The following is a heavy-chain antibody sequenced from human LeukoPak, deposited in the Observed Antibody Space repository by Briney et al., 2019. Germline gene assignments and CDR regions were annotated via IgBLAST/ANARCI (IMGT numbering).Heavy chain of an antibody. CDR2: IDYDGGSG. J-gene: IGHJ1*01. CDR3: TRNSGWYGLS. Sequence: TGGSLRLSCTVSGFPLSSYEMSWIRQAPGKGLEWVSSIDYDGGSGHYADSVKGRFTISRDNSNNTLFLHLNSLRGEDTAVYYYTRNSGWYGLSWGQGTLVTVSS. D-gene: IGHD6-19*01. CDR1: GFPLSSYE. V-gene: IGHV3-23*01.